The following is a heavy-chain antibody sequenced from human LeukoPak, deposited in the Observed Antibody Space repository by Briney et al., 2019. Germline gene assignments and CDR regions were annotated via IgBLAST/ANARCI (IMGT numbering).Heavy chain of an antibody. V-gene: IGHV4-39*07. J-gene: IGHJ4*02. CDR1: GGSISSSSYY. Sequence: SETLSLTCTVSGGSISSSSYYWGWIRQPPGKGLEWIGSIYYSGSTYYNPSLKSRVTISVDTSKNQFSLKLSSVTAADTAVYYCARSIPIAVAVFDYWGQGTLVTVSS. CDR3: ARSIPIAVAVFDY. D-gene: IGHD6-19*01. CDR2: IYYSGST.